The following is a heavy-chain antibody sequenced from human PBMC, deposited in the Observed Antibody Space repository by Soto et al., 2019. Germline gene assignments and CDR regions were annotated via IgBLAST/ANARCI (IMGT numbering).Heavy chain of an antibody. CDR1: GFTFSSYG. J-gene: IGHJ4*02. CDR3: ARDFLGDTGYSSSRFDY. CDR2: IWYDGSNK. V-gene: IGHV3-33*01. D-gene: IGHD6-13*01. Sequence: QVQLVESGGGVGQPGRSLRLSCAASGFTFSSYGMHWVRQAPGKGLEWVAVIWYDGSNKYYADSVKGRFTISRDNSKNPLYLQVNSLRAEDTAVYYCARDFLGDTGYSSSRFDYWGQGTLVTVSS.